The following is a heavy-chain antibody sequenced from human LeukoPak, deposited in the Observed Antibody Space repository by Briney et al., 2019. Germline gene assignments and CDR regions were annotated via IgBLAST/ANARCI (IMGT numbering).Heavy chain of an antibody. D-gene: IGHD2-8*01. CDR2: ISSDGSST. J-gene: IGHJ4*02. CDR1: GLTFSSYW. V-gene: IGHV3-74*01. CDR3: ARVYLERLTAGYFDH. Sequence: GGSLRLSCAASGLTFSSYWMHWVRQAPGKGLVWVSRISSDGSSTNYADFVKGRFTISRDNAKNTLYLQMNSLRDDDSAAYFCARVYLERLTAGYFDHWGQGTQVTVSP.